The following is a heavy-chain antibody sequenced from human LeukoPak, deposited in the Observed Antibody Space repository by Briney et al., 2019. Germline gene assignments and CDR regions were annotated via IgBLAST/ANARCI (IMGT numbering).Heavy chain of an antibody. CDR2: ISAYNGNT. V-gene: IGHV1-18*01. CDR1: GYTFTSYG. D-gene: IGHD3-10*01. J-gene: IGHJ3*02. Sequence: ASVKVSCKASGYTFTSYGISWVRQAPGQGLEWMGWISAYNGNTNYAQKLQGRVTMTTDTSTSTAYMELRSLRSDDTAVYYCARGLQGYGSGKRAFDIWGQGTMVTVSS. CDR3: ARGLQGYGSGKRAFDI.